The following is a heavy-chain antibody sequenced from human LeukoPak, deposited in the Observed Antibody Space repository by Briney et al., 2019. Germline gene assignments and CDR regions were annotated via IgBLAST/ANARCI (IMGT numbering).Heavy chain of an antibody. CDR2: ISSSSSYI. CDR3: ARATYYYDSSGYKPSYWYFDL. Sequence: KTGGSLRLSCAASGFTFSSYSMNWVRQAPGKGLEWVSSISSSSSYIYYADSVKGRFTIPRDNAKNSLYLQMNSLRAEDTAVYYCARATYYYDSSGYKPSYWYFDLWGRGTLVTVSS. V-gene: IGHV3-21*01. D-gene: IGHD3-22*01. J-gene: IGHJ2*01. CDR1: GFTFSSYS.